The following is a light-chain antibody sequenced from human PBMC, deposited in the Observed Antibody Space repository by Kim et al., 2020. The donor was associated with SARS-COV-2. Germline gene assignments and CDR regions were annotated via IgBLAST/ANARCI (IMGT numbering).Light chain of an antibody. Sequence: LAWYQHGPSRAPRHVIYSGSPRPTDIPVRFSGCWSGTDLTHNISSLQSEDFAVYFYQQYNDWTITIGQGTRLEI. V-gene: IGKV3D-15*01. CDR2: SGS. CDR3: QQYNDWTIT. J-gene: IGKJ5*01.